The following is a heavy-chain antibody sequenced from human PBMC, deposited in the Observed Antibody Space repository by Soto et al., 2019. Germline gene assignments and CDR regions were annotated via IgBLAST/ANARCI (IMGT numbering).Heavy chain of an antibody. CDR3: TTDSRTTLPEIRFDY. J-gene: IGHJ4*01. Sequence: PGGSLRLSCVASGFPFTNAWINWVRQVPGKGLEWVGRVKSKIDGGSSDYAAAVKGRFAVSRDDSRNIVYLQMNSLKIEDTGVYYCTTDSRTTLPEIRFDYWGHGTQVTVSS. V-gene: IGHV3-15*07. D-gene: IGHD1-26*01. CDR2: VKSKIDGGSS. CDR1: GFPFTNAW.